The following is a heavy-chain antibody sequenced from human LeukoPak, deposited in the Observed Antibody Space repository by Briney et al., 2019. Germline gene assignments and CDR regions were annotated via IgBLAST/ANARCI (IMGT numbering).Heavy chain of an antibody. CDR2: INPNSGGT. J-gene: IGHJ4*02. V-gene: IGHV1-2*02. CDR3: ARATRPWIVVLPDY. D-gene: IGHD3-22*01. CDR1: EYTFTGYY. Sequence: ASVKVSCKASEYTFTGYYMHWVRQVPGQGLEWMGWINPNSGGTNYAQKFQGRVTMTRDTSISTAYMELSRLRSDDTAVYYCARATRPWIVVLPDYWGQGTLVTVSS.